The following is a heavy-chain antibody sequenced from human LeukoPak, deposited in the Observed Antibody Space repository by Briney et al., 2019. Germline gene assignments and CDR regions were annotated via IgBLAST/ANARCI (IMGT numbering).Heavy chain of an antibody. D-gene: IGHD5-12*01. CDR2: IYTSGST. CDR1: GGSISSYY. CDR3: ARQQYSGFDY. Sequence: SETLSLTCTVSGGSISSYYWSWIRQPPGKGLEWIGYIYTSGSTNYNPSLKSRVTISADTSKNQFSLKLSSVTAADTAVYYCARQQYSGFDYWGQGTLVTVSS. V-gene: IGHV4-4*09. J-gene: IGHJ4*02.